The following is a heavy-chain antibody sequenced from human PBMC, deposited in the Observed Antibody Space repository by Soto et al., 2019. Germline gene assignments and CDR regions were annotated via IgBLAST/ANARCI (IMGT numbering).Heavy chain of an antibody. CDR1: GFTFSSYS. CDR2: ISSSSSYI. D-gene: IGHD6-13*01. Sequence: GGSLRLSCAASGFTFSSYSMNWVRQAPGKGLEWVSSISSSSSYIYYADSAKGRFTISRDNAKNSLYLQMNSLRAEDTAVYYCARDYIAAAGTGLDYYYYGMDVWGQGTTVTVSS. CDR3: ARDYIAAAGTGLDYYYYGMDV. J-gene: IGHJ6*02. V-gene: IGHV3-21*01.